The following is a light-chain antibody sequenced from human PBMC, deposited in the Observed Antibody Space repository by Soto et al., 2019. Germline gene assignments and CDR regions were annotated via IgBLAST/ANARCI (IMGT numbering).Light chain of an antibody. Sequence: IQLTQSPSSLSASVRDRVTITCRASQGINSYLAWYQQKAGKAPKLLIYGASTLQSGVPSRFSGSGSGTDFTLTISNLQPEDFATYYCQQLKSYPITFGGGTKVDIK. J-gene: IGKJ4*01. CDR1: QGINSY. V-gene: IGKV1-9*01. CDR2: GAS. CDR3: QQLKSYPIT.